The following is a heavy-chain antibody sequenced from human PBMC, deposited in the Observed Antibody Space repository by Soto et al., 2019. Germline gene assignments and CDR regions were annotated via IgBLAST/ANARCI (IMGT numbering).Heavy chain of an antibody. D-gene: IGHD3-22*01. J-gene: IGHJ4*02. Sequence: ASVKVSCKASGYSFTNYPIAWVRRAPGQGLEWMGWISAYSGDTKYAQNFQGRITITADESTNTAYMELRSLRSQDTAVYYCARGVHYDSSGYYYFYWGQGTLVTVSS. CDR2: ISAYSGDT. V-gene: IGHV1-18*01. CDR1: GYSFTNYP. CDR3: ARGVHYDSSGYYYFY.